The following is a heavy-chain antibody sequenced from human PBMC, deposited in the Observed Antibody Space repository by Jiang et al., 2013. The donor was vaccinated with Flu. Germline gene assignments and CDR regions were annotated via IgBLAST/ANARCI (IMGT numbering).Heavy chain of an antibody. CDR3: ARPAHPYSSSWGATFDY. D-gene: IGHD6-13*01. V-gene: IGHV4-39*01. CDR2: IYYSGST. J-gene: IGHJ4*02. Sequence: GPGLVKPSETLSLTCTVSGGSISSSSYYWGWIRQPPGKGLEWIGSIYYSGSTYYNPSLKSRVTISVDTSKNQFSLKLSSVTAADTAAYYCARPAHPYSSSWGATFDYWGQGTLVTVSS. CDR1: GGSISSSSYY.